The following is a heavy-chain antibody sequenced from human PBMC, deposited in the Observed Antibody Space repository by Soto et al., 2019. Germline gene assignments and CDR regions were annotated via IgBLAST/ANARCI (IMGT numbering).Heavy chain of an antibody. J-gene: IGHJ3*02. Sequence: QAQLVQSGAEVKKPGSSVKVSCKASGGTFSTYIISWVRQAPGQGLEWMGRIIPILGIANYAQNFQGRVTITADKSTMTVYMALSSLRSEDTAVYYCAREDYYGSGSYYNNDAVAIWGQGTVVTVSS. V-gene: IGHV1-69*08. CDR2: IIPILGIA. D-gene: IGHD3-10*01. CDR1: GGTFSTYI. CDR3: AREDYYGSGSYYNNDAVAI.